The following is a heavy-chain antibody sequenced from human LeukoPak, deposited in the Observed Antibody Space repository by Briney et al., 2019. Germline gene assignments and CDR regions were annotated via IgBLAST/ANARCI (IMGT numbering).Heavy chain of an antibody. Sequence: PSETLSLTCTVSGVSISNYYWSWIRQPPGKGLEWIGEINHSGSINYNPSLKSRVTISVDTSKNQFSLKLSSVTAADTAVYYCARGRGYSYGYWSYGMDVWGQGTTVTVSS. CDR1: GVSISNYY. V-gene: IGHV4-34*01. CDR3: ARGRGYSYGYWSYGMDV. D-gene: IGHD5-18*01. CDR2: INHSGSI. J-gene: IGHJ6*02.